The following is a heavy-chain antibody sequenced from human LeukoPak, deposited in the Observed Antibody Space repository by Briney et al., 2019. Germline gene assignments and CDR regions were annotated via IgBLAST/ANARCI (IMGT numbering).Heavy chain of an antibody. CDR3: ATGSGHYYGSGSYPAY. CDR1: GFTFSDYY. Sequence: GGCLRLSCAASGFTFSDYYMSWIRQAPGKGLEWVSYISSSSSYTNYADSVKGRFTISRDNAKNSLYLQMNSLRAEDTAVYYCATGSGHYYGSGSYPAYWGQGTLVTVSS. D-gene: IGHD3-10*01. V-gene: IGHV3-11*06. CDR2: ISSSSSYT. J-gene: IGHJ4*02.